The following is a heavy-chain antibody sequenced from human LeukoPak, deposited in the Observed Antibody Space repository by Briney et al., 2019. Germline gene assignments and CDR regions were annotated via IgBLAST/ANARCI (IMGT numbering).Heavy chain of an antibody. V-gene: IGHV3-23*01. Sequence: GGSLRLSCAASGFTFSSYAMSWVRQAPGKGLEWVSAISGSGGSTYYADSVKGRFTISRDNSKNTLYLQMNSLRAEDTVVYYCAGERSYDSSGLLDYWGQGTLVTVSS. D-gene: IGHD3-22*01. CDR3: AGERSYDSSGLLDY. CDR2: ISGSGGST. J-gene: IGHJ4*02. CDR1: GFTFSSYA.